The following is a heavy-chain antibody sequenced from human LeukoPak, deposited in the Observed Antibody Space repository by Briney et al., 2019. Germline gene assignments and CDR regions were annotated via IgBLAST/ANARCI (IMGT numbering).Heavy chain of an antibody. CDR2: ISYGGSNK. V-gene: IGHV3-30*04. D-gene: IGHD3-3*01. Sequence: GGSLRLSCAASGFTFSSYAMHWVRQAPGKGLEWVAVISYGGSNKYYADSVKGRFTISRDNSKNTLYLQMNSLRAEDTAVYYCARDYDFWSGYYPLDYWGQGTLVTVSS. J-gene: IGHJ4*02. CDR3: ARDYDFWSGYYPLDY. CDR1: GFTFSSYA.